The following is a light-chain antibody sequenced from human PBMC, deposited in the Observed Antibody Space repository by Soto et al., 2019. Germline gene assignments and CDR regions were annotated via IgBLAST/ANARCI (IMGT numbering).Light chain of an antibody. V-gene: IGLV2-14*03. CDR1: SSDVGGYNF. J-gene: IGLJ2*01. CDR2: DVR. Sequence: QSALTQPASVSGSPGQSITISCTGTSSDVGGYNFVSWYQQHPGKAPKFIIYDVRNRPSGVSNRFSGSRSGNTASLTISGPPAGDGGDFYCTSLTNPSPLIFGGGTKGTLL. CDR3: TSLTNPSPLI.